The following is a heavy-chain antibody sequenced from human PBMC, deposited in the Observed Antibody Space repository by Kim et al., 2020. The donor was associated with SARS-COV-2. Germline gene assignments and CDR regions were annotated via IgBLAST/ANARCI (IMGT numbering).Heavy chain of an antibody. CDR1: GYTFTSYY. J-gene: IGHJ4*02. Sequence: ASVKVSCKASGYTFTSYYMHWVRQAPGQGLEWMGIINPSGGSTSYAQKFQGRVTMTRDTSTSTVYMELSSLRSEDTAVYYCARGPDYDILTGYYSVLRSVSGYFDYWGQGTLVTVSS. V-gene: IGHV1-46*01. CDR3: ARGPDYDILTGYYSVLRSVSGYFDY. CDR2: INPSGGST. D-gene: IGHD3-9*01.